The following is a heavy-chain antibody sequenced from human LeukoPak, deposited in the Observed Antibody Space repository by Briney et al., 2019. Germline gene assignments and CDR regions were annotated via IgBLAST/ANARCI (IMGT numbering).Heavy chain of an antibody. J-gene: IGHJ4*02. CDR1: GGTFSSYA. CDR2: IIPIFGTA. Sequence: GASVKVSCKSSGGTFSSYAISWVRQAPGQGLKWMGGIIPIFGTANSAQKFQGRVTITTDESTSTAYMELSSLRSEDAAVYYCARGLGYCSSTSCYSPFDYWGQGTLVTVSS. CDR3: ARGLGYCSSTSCYSPFDY. V-gene: IGHV1-69*05. D-gene: IGHD2-2*02.